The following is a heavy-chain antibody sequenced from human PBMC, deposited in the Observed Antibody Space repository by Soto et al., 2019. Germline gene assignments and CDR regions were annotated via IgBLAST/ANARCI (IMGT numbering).Heavy chain of an antibody. CDR3: ARHFRGIAVAGADAFDI. J-gene: IGHJ3*02. CDR1: GYSFTSYW. D-gene: IGHD6-19*01. CDR2: IYPGDSDT. Sequence: GESLKISCKGSGYSFTSYWIGWVRQMPGEGLEWMGIIYPGDSDTRYSPSFQGQVTISADKSISTAYLQWSSLKASDTAMYYCARHFRGIAVAGADAFDIWGQGTMVTVSS. V-gene: IGHV5-51*01.